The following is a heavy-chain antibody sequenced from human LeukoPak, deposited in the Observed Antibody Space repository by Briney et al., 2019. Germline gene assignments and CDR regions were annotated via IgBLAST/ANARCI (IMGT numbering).Heavy chain of an antibody. CDR3: ARETYYYDSSGYYPYYFDY. J-gene: IGHJ4*02. CDR1: GFTFSSYE. D-gene: IGHD3-22*01. V-gene: IGHV3-48*03. Sequence: GGSLRLSCAASGFTFSSYEINWVRQAPGKGLEWVSYISSSGSTIYYADSAKGRFTISRDNAKNSLYLQMNSLRAEDTAVYYCARETYYYDSSGYYPYYFDYWGQGTLVTVSS. CDR2: ISSSGSTI.